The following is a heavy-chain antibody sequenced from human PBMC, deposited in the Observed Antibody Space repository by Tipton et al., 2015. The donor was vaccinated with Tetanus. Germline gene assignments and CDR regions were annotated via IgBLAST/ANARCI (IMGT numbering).Heavy chain of an antibody. CDR2: IYPGDSDT. CDR3: ARHMGFGDLLSLLDY. CDR1: GYFFASFW. D-gene: IGHD3-10*01. Sequence: QLVQSGAEVKKPGESLKISCKGSGYFFASFWIAWVRQMPGKGLEWMGIIYPGDSDTRYSPSFQGQVTISADKSISTAYLQWSSLKASDTAMYYCARHMGFGDLLSLLDYWGQGTLVTVSS. J-gene: IGHJ4*02. V-gene: IGHV5-51*01.